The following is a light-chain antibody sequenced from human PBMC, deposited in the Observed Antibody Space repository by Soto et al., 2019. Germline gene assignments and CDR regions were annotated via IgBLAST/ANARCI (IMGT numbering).Light chain of an antibody. V-gene: IGKV3-15*01. CDR2: GAS. J-gene: IGKJ1*01. Sequence: EIVLTQSPVTLSVSPGERATLSCRAGQSVYSNLAWYQQKPGQAPRLLIYGASTRATAIPARFSGSGFGTEFTLTISSQEPEDFAVYYCQQYIEWNRTFGQGTKVEV. CDR1: QSVYSN. CDR3: QQYIEWNRT.